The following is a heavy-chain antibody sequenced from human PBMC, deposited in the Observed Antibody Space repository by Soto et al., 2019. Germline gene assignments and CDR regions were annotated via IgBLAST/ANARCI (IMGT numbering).Heavy chain of an antibody. Sequence: GGSLRLSCAASGFTFSSYGMHWVRQAPGKGLEWVAIIWYDGSNKYYADSVKGRFTISRDNAKNTLYLQMNSLRAEDTAVYYCARRVAYYGDYNYYYYYMDVWGKGTTVTGSS. V-gene: IGHV3-33*01. CDR3: ARRVAYYGDYNYYYYYMDV. CDR2: IWYDGSNK. J-gene: IGHJ6*03. CDR1: GFTFSSYG. D-gene: IGHD4-17*01.